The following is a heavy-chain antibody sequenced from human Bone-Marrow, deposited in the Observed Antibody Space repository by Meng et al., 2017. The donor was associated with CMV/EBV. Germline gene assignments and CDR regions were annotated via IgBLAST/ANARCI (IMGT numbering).Heavy chain of an antibody. CDR2: IKQDGREK. Sequence: GESLKISCAASGFTFSSYWMSWVRQAPGKGLEWVANIKQDGREKYYVDSVKGRFTISRDNAKNSLYLQMNSMRDEDTAVYYCARGGHSSGWYPPWGQGTLVIVSS. D-gene: IGHD6-19*01. CDR1: GFTFSSYW. J-gene: IGHJ5*02. CDR3: ARGGHSSGWYPP. V-gene: IGHV3-7*01.